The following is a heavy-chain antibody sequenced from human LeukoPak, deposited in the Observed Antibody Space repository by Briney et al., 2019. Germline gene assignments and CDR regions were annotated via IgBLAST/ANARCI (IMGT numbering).Heavy chain of an antibody. D-gene: IGHD3-10*01. J-gene: IGHJ3*02. CDR3: ARSASRGGPRAFDI. CDR1: GGSISSCY. V-gene: IGHV4-59*01. CDR2: IYHSGST. Sequence: SETLSLTCTVSGGSISSCYWSWIRQPPGKGLEWIGYIYHSGSTNYNPSLKSRVTISVDTSKNQFSLKLSSVTAADTAVYYCARSASRGGPRAFDIWGQGTMVTVSS.